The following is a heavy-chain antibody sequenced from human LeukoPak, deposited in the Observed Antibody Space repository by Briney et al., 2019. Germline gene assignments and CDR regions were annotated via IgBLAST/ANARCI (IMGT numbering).Heavy chain of an antibody. CDR2: ISWNSGSI. J-gene: IGHJ3*02. D-gene: IGHD3-9*01. Sequence: GGSLRLSCAASGFTFDDYAMHWVRHAPGKGLEWVSGISWNSGSIGYADSVKGRFTISRDNAKNSLYLQMNSLRAEDTALYYCAKGRYVDWLLGTDAFDIWGQGTMVTVSS. CDR3: AKGRYVDWLLGTDAFDI. CDR1: GFTFDDYA. V-gene: IGHV3-9*01.